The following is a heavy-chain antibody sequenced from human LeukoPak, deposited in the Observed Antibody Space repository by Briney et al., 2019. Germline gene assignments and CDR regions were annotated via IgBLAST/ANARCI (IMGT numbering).Heavy chain of an antibody. D-gene: IGHD3-16*01. J-gene: IGHJ4*02. V-gene: IGHV1-2*02. Sequence: GASVKVSCKASVYTFTGYYIHWVRQAPGQGLEWMGWINPNSGGTKYAQKFQGRVTMTRGTSISTAYMEVSSLTSDDTAVYYCASGASAFDYWGQGTLVTVSS. CDR2: INPNSGGT. CDR1: VYTFTGYY. CDR3: ASGASAFDY.